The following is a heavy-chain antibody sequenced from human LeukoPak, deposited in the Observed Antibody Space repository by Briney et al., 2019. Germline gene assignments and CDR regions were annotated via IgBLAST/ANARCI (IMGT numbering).Heavy chain of an antibody. CDR2: INHSGST. V-gene: IGHV4-34*01. CDR3: ARGQILINY. D-gene: IGHD2-8*01. Sequence: KSSETLSLTCAVYGGSFSGYYWSWIRQPPGKGLEWIGEINHSGSTNYNPSLKSRATISVDTSKNQFSLKLNSVTAADTAVYYCARGQILINYWGQGTLVTVSS. CDR1: GGSFSGYY. J-gene: IGHJ4*02.